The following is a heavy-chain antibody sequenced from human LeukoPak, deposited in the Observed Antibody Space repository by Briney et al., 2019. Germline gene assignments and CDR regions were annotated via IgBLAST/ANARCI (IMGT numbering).Heavy chain of an antibody. CDR3: ARLVGGTTGATDY. CDR1: GFNFSYYA. J-gene: IGHJ4*02. V-gene: IGHV3-33*01. CDR2: IWFDGSNK. D-gene: IGHD1-26*01. Sequence: GGSLRLSCTASGFNFSYYAMHWVRQAPGKGLAWVALIWFDGSNKYYDDSVKGRFTISRDNSKDTVFLQMNGLTVDDTGVYHCARLVGGTTGATDYWGQGSLVSVS.